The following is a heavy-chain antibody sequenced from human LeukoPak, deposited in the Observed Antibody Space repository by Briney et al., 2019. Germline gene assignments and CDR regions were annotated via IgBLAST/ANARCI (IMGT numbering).Heavy chain of an antibody. J-gene: IGHJ6*02. CDR2: ISYDGSNK. CDR3: AKDSSNYYYGMDV. Sequence: GGSWKLSWAASGFTFVSYAMPGFRRAPAKGRGGVPVISYDGSNKYYADSVKGRFTISRDNSKNTLYLQMNSLRAEDTALYYCAKDSSNYYYGMDVWGQGTTVTVSS. V-gene: IGHV3-30*18. CDR1: GFTFVSYA.